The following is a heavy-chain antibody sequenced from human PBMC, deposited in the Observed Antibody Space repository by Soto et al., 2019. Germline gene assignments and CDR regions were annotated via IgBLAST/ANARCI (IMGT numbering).Heavy chain of an antibody. J-gene: IGHJ6*02. CDR3: ARDSGETIFGVVYGMDV. CDR2: ISSSGSTI. Sequence: GGSLRLSCAASGFTFSDYYMSWIRQAPGKGLEWVSYISSSGSTIYYADSVKGRFTISRDNAKNSLYLQMNSLRAEDTTVYYCARDSGETIFGVVYGMDVWGQGTTVTVSS. CDR1: GFTFSDYY. V-gene: IGHV3-11*01. D-gene: IGHD3-3*01.